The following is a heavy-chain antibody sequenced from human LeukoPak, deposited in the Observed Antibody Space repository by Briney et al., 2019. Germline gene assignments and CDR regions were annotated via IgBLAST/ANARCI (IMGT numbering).Heavy chain of an antibody. J-gene: IGHJ2*01. D-gene: IGHD4-17*01. CDR3: ARGGKYYGDYWYFDL. CDR1: GGSISSYY. V-gene: IGHV4-59*01. CDR2: IYYSGST. Sequence: SETLSLTCTVSGGSISSYYWSWIRQPPGKGLEWIGYIYYSGSTNYNPSLKSRVTISVDTSKNQFSLELSSVTAADTAVYYCARGGKYYGDYWYFDLWGRGTLVTVSS.